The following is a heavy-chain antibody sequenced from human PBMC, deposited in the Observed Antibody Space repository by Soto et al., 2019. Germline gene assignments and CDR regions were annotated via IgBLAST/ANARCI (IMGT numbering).Heavy chain of an antibody. V-gene: IGHV3-66*01. J-gene: IGHJ6*02. CDR2: IYSGGST. D-gene: IGHD3-9*01. Sequence: PGGSLRLSCAASGFTVSSNYMSWVRPAPGKGLEWVSVIYSGGSTYYADSVKGRFTISRDNSKNTLYLQMNSLRAEDTAVYYCAKSPHYDILTGYYNRPSYYYGMDVWGQGTTVTVSS. CDR3: AKSPHYDILTGYYNRPSYYYGMDV. CDR1: GFTVSSNY.